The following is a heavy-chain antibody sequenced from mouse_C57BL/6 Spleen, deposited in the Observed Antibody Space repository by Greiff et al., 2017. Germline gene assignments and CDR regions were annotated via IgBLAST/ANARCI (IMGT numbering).Heavy chain of an antibody. CDR3: ARNMGYDWFAY. CDR2: IWSGGST. D-gene: IGHD2-2*01. V-gene: IGHV2-2*01. CDR1: GFSLTSYG. Sequence: VQLVESGPGLVQPSQSLSITCTVSGFSLTSYGVHWVRQSPGKGLEWLGVIWSGGSTDYNAAFISRLSISKDNSKSQVFFKMNSLQADDTAIYYCARNMGYDWFAYWGQGTLVTVSA. J-gene: IGHJ3*01.